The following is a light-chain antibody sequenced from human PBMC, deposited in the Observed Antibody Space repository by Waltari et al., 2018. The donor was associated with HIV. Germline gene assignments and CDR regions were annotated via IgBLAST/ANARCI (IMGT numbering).Light chain of an antibody. CDR2: DAS. V-gene: IGKV3D-15*01. CDR3: QQYKYWPET. CDR1: QNITNK. Sequence: EVVLTQAHSTLSVSLGEGASLSCRASQNITNKLGWYQQKAGQAPRLLIYDASRRATAIPDRFSGSGSGTEFNLTISRLVFEDVAVYVCQQYKYWPETFGQGTKVEIK. J-gene: IGKJ1*01.